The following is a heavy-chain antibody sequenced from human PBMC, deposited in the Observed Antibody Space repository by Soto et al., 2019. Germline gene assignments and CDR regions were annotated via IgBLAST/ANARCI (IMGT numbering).Heavy chain of an antibody. CDR2: IYYSGST. CDR3: ARHDKDGGRDDYGDYEDVGYFDL. V-gene: IGHV4-39*01. D-gene: IGHD4-17*01. J-gene: IGHJ2*01. CDR1: GGSISSSSYY. Sequence: QLQLQESGPGLVKPSETLSLTCTVSGGSISSSSYYWGWIRQPPGKGLEWIGSIYYSGSTYYNPSLKSRVTISVDTSKNQFSLKLSSVTAADTAVYYCARHDKDGGRDDYGDYEDVGYFDLWGRGTLVTVSS.